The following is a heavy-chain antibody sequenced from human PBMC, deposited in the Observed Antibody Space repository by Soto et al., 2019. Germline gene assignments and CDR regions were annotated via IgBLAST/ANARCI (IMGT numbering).Heavy chain of an antibody. V-gene: IGHV1-69*08. J-gene: IGHJ5*02. CDR3: AKVGGTTSSNWFAP. CDR1: GGPFSSYH. Sequence: QVQLVQSGAEVKKPGSSVKLSCKASGGPFSSYHISWVRQAPGQGLEWVGRIIPILGRANNAQHFQGRVTITADTSTNPAYMELSSLTSEDTAVYYCAKVGGTTSSNWFAPWGHGTLVTVSS. CDR2: IIPILGRA. D-gene: IGHD2-2*01.